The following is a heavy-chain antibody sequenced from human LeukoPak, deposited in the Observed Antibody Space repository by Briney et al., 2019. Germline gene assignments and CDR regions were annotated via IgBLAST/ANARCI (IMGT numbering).Heavy chain of an antibody. CDR3: AKAPLRFLEWSYAPFDY. J-gene: IGHJ4*02. V-gene: IGHV3-23*01. Sequence: GGSLRLSCVVSGFTFSSYAMSWVRQAPGKGLEWVSAISGSGGSTYYADSVKGRFTISRDISKNTLYLQMNSLRAEDTAVYYCAKAPLRFLEWSYAPFDYWGQGTLVTVSS. CDR1: GFTFSSYA. CDR2: ISGSGGST. D-gene: IGHD3-3*01.